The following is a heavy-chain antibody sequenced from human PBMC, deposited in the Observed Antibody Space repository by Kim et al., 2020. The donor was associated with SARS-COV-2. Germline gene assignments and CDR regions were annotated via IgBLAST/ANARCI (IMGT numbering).Heavy chain of an antibody. CDR1: GFTFSSYG. CDR3: AKDVDLAVAGLDYYYYGMDV. Sequence: GGSLRLSCAASGFTFSSYGMHWVRQAPGKGLEWVAVILYDGSNKYYADSVKGRFTISRDNSKNTLYLQMNSLRAEDTAVYYCAKDVDLAVAGLDYYYYGMDVWGQGPTATVSS. D-gene: IGHD6-19*01. CDR2: ILYDGSNK. V-gene: IGHV3-33*06. J-gene: IGHJ6*02.